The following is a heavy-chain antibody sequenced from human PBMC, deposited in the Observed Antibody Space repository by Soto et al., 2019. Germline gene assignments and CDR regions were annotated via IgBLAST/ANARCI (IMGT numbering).Heavy chain of an antibody. J-gene: IGHJ4*02. CDR2: IKSKTDGGTT. D-gene: IGHD1-7*01. CDR3: TTEVATWNCPGYFDY. CDR1: GFTFSNAW. V-gene: IGHV3-15*01. Sequence: GGSLRVSCAASGFTFSNAWMSWVRQAPGKGLEWVGRIKSKTDGGTTDFAATVKGRFTISRDDSQNTLYLPMKSLKTEDTAVYYCTTEVATWNCPGYFDYWGEVTMVTVYS.